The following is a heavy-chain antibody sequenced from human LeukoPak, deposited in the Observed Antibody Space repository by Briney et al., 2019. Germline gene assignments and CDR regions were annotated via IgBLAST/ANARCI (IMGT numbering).Heavy chain of an antibody. D-gene: IGHD3-22*01. J-gene: IGHJ3*02. CDR1: GFTFSKYW. CDR2: ISSSSSYI. Sequence: PGGSLRLSCAVSGFTFSKYWMNWVRQAPGKGLEWVSSISSSSSYIYYADSVKGRFTISRDNAKNSLYLQMNSLRAEDTAVYYCARPHYDSSGYYYFDAFDIWGQGTMVTVSS. V-gene: IGHV3-21*01. CDR3: ARPHYDSSGYYYFDAFDI.